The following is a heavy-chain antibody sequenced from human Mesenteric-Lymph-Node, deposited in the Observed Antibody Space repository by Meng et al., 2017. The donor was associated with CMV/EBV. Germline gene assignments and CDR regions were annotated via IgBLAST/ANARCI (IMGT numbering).Heavy chain of an antibody. D-gene: IGHD2-2*01. CDR3: ARDLIYCSSTSCYLGYNWFDP. Sequence: SSYYWCWLRQPPGQGLEWIGSIYYSGSTYYNPSLKSRVTISVDTSKNQFSLKLSSVTAADTAVYYCARDLIYCSSTSCYLGYNWFDPWGQGTLVTVSS. CDR2: IYYSGST. V-gene: IGHV4-39*07. CDR1: SSYY. J-gene: IGHJ5*02.